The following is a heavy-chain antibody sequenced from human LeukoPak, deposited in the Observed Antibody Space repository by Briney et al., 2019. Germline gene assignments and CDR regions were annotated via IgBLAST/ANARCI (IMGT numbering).Heavy chain of an antibody. Sequence: PGGSLRLXCAASGFTFSSYSMNWVRQAPGKGLEWVSSISSSSSYIYYADSVKGRFTISRDNAKNSLYLQINSTRAEDTAVYYCARRHISPVGKNYWGQGTLVTVSS. CDR1: GFTFSSYS. J-gene: IGHJ4*01. CDR3: ARRHISPVGKNY. CDR2: ISSSSSYI. V-gene: IGHV3-21*03. D-gene: IGHD4-23*01.